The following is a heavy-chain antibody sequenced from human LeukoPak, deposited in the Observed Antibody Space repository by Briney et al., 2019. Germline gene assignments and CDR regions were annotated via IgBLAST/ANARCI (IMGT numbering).Heavy chain of an antibody. Sequence: SGESLKISCKGSGYSFTSYWIGWVRQMPGKGLEWMGIIYPGDSDTRYSPSFQGQVTISADKSISTAYLQWSSLKASDTAMYYCARRGGSGSYYYYYYMDVWGKGTTVTVSS. D-gene: IGHD3-10*01. V-gene: IGHV5-51*01. CDR3: ARRGGSGSYYYYYYMDV. J-gene: IGHJ6*03. CDR1: GYSFTSYW. CDR2: IYPGDSDT.